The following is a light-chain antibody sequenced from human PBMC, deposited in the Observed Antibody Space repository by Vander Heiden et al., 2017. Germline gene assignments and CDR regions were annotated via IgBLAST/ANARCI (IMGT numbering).Light chain of an antibody. CDR1: QGISSW. V-gene: IGKV1-12*01. J-gene: IGKJ4*01. Sequence: DIQMTQSRSSVSASVGDRVPITCRASQGISSWLVWYQQKPGKAPKLLIYAASSLQSGVPSRFSGSGSGTDFTLTISSLQPEDFATYYCQQANSFPLTFGGGTKVEMK. CDR3: QQANSFPLT. CDR2: AAS.